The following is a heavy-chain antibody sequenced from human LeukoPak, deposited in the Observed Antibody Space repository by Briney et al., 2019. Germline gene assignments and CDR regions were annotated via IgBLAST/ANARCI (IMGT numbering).Heavy chain of an antibody. J-gene: IGHJ4*02. CDR1: GFTFSSYA. V-gene: IGHV3-23*01. D-gene: IGHD2-2*02. CDR3: AKGYCRGISCYSDY. CDR2: ISGSGGST. Sequence: GGSLRLSCAASGFTFSSYAMSWVRQAPGKGLEWVSGISGSGGSTYYADSVKGLFTISRDNSKNTLYLQMNSLRAEDTAVYYCAKGYCRGISCYSDYWGQGTLVTVSS.